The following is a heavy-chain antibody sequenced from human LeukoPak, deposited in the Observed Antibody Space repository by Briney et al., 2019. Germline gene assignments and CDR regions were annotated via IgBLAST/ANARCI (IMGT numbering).Heavy chain of an antibody. Sequence: SQTLSLTCTVSGGSISSGGYYWSWIRQHPGRGLEWIGYIYYSGSTYYNPSLKSRVTISVDTSKNQFSLKLSSVTAADTAVYYCARRVYSGSYNWYFDLWGRGTLVTVSS. CDR3: ARRVYSGSYNWYFDL. J-gene: IGHJ2*01. CDR1: GGSISSGGYY. CDR2: IYYSGST. D-gene: IGHD1-26*01. V-gene: IGHV4-31*03.